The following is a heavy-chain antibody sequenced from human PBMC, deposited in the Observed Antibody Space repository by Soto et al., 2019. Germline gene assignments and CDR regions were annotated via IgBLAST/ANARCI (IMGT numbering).Heavy chain of an antibody. CDR2: ISYDGSNK. J-gene: IGHJ3*01. Sequence: GGSLRLSCAASGFTFSSYGMHWVRQAPGKGLEWVAVISYDGSNKYYADSVKGRFTISRDNSKNTLYLQMNSPRAEDTAVYYCRKIRGVGLRPRYGAFDGWGQGTMVTVSS. CDR1: GFTFSSYG. D-gene: IGHD3-10*01. V-gene: IGHV3-30*18. CDR3: RKIRGVGLRPRYGAFDG.